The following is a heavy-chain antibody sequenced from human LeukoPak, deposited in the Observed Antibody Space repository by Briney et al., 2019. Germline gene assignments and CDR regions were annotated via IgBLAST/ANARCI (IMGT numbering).Heavy chain of an antibody. V-gene: IGHV4-30-4*01. CDR1: GGSISSGDYY. J-gene: IGHJ4*02. CDR2: IYYNGST. Sequence: PSETLSLTCTVSGGSISSGDYYWSWIRRPPGKGLEWIGYIYYNGSTYYNPSLKSRVTISVDTSKNQFSLKLSSVTAADTAVYYCARTYTAAAFFDYWGQGTLVTVSS. D-gene: IGHD2-2*01. CDR3: ARTYTAAAFFDY.